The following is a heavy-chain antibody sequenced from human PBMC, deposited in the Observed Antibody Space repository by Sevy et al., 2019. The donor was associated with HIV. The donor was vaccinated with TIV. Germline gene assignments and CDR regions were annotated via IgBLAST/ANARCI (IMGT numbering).Heavy chain of an antibody. CDR2: IRSRGNNYAT. V-gene: IGHV3-73*01. D-gene: IGHD3-22*01. CDR1: GFTFGGPG. J-gene: IGHJ5*02. Sequence: GGSLRLSCAGSGFTFGGPGLHWVRQASGKGLEWVGRIRSRGNNYATEYGASVKGRFTISRDDSKNTAYLQMTSLKTEDAAVYYCATELYDSSGLDGWGQGTLVTVSS. CDR3: ATELYDSSGLDG.